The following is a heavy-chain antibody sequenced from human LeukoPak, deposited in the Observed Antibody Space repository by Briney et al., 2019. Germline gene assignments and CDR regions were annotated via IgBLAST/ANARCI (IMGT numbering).Heavy chain of an antibody. CDR1: GGSISSGSYY. CDR3: ARESPAGYSGYDSGVLDY. J-gene: IGHJ4*02. Sequence: SETLSLTCTVSGGSISSGSYYWSWIRQPAGKGLEWIGRIYTSGSTNYNPSLKSRVTISVDTSKNQFSLKLSSVTAADTAVYYCARESPAGYSGYDSGVLDYWGQGTLVTVSS. CDR2: IYTSGST. D-gene: IGHD5-12*01. V-gene: IGHV4-61*02.